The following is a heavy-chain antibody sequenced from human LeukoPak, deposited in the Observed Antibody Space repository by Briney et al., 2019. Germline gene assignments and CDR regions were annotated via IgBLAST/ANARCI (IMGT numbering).Heavy chain of an antibody. J-gene: IGHJ3*02. D-gene: IGHD5-24*01. CDR1: GFIFSSYS. Sequence: GSLRLSCAASGFIFSSYSMNWVRQAPGKGLEWVSSISSSSSYIYYADSVKGRFTISRDNAKNSLYLQMNSLRAEDTAVYYCAKMATISSRGAFDIWGQGTLVTVSS. V-gene: IGHV3-21*01. CDR2: ISSSSSYI. CDR3: AKMATISSRGAFDI.